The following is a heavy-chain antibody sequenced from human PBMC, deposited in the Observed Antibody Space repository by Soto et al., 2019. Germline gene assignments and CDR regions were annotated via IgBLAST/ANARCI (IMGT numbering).Heavy chain of an antibody. CDR1: GGSISSSSYY. V-gene: IGHV4-39*01. D-gene: IGHD5-12*01. CDR2: IYYSGST. CDR3: ARHKATIRGYFDY. Sequence: SETLSLTCTVSGGSISSSSYYWGWIRQPPGKGLEWIGSIYYSGSTYYNPSLKSRVTISVDTSKNQFSLKLSSVTAADTAVYYCARHKATIRGYFDYWGKGTLVTVSS. J-gene: IGHJ4*02.